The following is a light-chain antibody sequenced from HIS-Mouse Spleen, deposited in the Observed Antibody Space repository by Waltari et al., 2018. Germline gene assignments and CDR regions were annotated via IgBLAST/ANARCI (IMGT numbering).Light chain of an antibody. V-gene: IGLV3-10*01. CDR3: YSTDSSGNHRV. Sequence: SYELTQPPSVSVSPGQTARNTCSGDALPKTYAYGYQQKSGQAPVLVIYEDSKRPSGIPERFSGSSSGTMATLTISGAQVEDEADYYCYSTDSSGNHRVFGGGTKLTVL. CDR1: ALPKTY. CDR2: EDS. J-gene: IGLJ2*01.